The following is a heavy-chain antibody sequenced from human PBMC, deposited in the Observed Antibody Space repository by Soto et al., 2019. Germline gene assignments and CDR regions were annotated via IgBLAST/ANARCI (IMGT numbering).Heavy chain of an antibody. J-gene: IGHJ3*02. CDR2: MNPNSGNT. V-gene: IGHV1-8*01. Sequence: QVQLVQSGAEVKKPGASVKVSCKASGYTFTSYDINWVRQATGQGLEWMGWMNPNSGNTGYAQKFQGRVTMTRNTSISTAYMELSSLRSEETAVYYCAREPTDTAMVRAFDIWGQGTMVTVSS. CDR3: AREPTDTAMVRAFDI. D-gene: IGHD5-18*01. CDR1: GYTFTSYD.